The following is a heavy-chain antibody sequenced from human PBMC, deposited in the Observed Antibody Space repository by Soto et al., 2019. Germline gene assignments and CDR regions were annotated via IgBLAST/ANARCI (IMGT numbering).Heavy chain of an antibody. V-gene: IGHV4-30-2*01. CDR2: IYHSGST. CDR1: GGSISSGGYS. Sequence: QLQLQESGSGLVKPSQTLSLTCAVSGGSISSGGYSWSWIRQPPGKGLEWIGYIYHSGSTYYHPSLXXXXXXXVXXXXXXSSLXLXSXXXXDTAVYYCARVPGPWGQGTLVTVSS. CDR3: ARVPGP. J-gene: IGHJ5*02.